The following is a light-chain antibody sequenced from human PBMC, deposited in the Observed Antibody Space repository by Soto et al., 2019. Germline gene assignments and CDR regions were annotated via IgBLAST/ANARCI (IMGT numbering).Light chain of an antibody. Sequence: QSALTQPASVSGSPGQSIIISCTGTSNDVGGHNYVSWYQQHPGKAPKVMIYEVTNRPSGVSNRFSGSKSGNTASLTISGLQAEDEADYYCSSYSSSSTLRVFGTGTKLTVL. V-gene: IGLV2-14*01. CDR1: SNDVGGHNY. J-gene: IGLJ1*01. CDR3: SSYSSSSTLRV. CDR2: EVT.